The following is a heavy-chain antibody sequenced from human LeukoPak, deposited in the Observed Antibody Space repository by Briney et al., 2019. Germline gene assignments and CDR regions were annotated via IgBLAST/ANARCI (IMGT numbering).Heavy chain of an antibody. J-gene: IGHJ4*02. Sequence: GTSLRLSCAASGFTVSNFGIHWVRQAPGKGLEWVAVIWYDGCNKYYADSVKGRSTISRDNAKNSLYLQMNSLRAEDTAVYYCAREGARLTLDYWGQGTLVTVPS. V-gene: IGHV3-33*01. CDR3: AREGARLTLDY. CDR2: IWYDGCNK. D-gene: IGHD6-25*01. CDR1: GFTVSNFG.